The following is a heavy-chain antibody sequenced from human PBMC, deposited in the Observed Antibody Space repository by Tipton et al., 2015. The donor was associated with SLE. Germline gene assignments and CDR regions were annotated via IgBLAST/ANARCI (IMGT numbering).Heavy chain of an antibody. Sequence: TLSLTCTVSGGSVSSGSYYWSWIRQPPGKGLEWIGYIYYSGSTNYNPSLKNRVTISVDTSKNQFSLKLSSVTAADTAVYYCARVQSSWYGDYFDYWGQGTLVTVSS. CDR3: ARVQSSWYGDYFDY. CDR2: IYYSGST. V-gene: IGHV4-61*01. D-gene: IGHD6-13*01. CDR1: GGSVSSGSYY. J-gene: IGHJ4*02.